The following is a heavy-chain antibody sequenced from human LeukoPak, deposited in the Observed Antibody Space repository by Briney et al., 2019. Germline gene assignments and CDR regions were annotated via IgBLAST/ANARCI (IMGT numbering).Heavy chain of an antibody. CDR2: IYYSGST. D-gene: IGHD6-19*01. CDR3: ARVPITYSSGFYYYYYMDL. J-gene: IGHJ6*03. V-gene: IGHV4-39*07. CDR1: GGSISSSSYY. Sequence: SETLSLTCTVSGGSISSSSYYWGRIRQPPGKGLEWIGSIYYSGSTYYNPSLKSRVTISVDTSKNQFSLKLSSVTAADTAVYYCARVPITYSSGFYYYYYMDLWGKGTTVTVSS.